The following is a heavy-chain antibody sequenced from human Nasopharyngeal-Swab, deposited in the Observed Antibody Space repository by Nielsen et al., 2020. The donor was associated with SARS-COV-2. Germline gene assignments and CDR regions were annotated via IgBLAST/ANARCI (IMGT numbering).Heavy chain of an antibody. CDR2: INSDGSST. CDR1: GFTFSSYW. CDR3: ARTAGITIFGVVPKGYYYMDV. V-gene: IGHV3-74*01. Sequence: GESLKISCAASGFTFSSYWMHWVRQAPGKGLVWVSRINSDGSSTSYADSVKGRFTISRDNAKNTLYLQMNSLGAEDTAVYYCARTAGITIFGVVPKGYYYMDVWGKGTTVTVSS. J-gene: IGHJ6*03. D-gene: IGHD3-3*01.